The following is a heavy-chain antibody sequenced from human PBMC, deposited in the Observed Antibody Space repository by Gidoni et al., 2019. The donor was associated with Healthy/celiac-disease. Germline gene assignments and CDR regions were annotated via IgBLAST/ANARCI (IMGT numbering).Heavy chain of an antibody. CDR1: GYTFTGYY. D-gene: IGHD6-19*01. V-gene: IGHV1-2*02. Sequence: QVQLVQSGAEVQKPGASVKVSCQASGYTFTGYYMNWVRQAPGQGLEWRGWINPNSGGTNDAQKFQGRDTMTRDTSISTAYMELSRLRSDDTAVYYCARAVMVAVAPDVWGQGTTVTVSS. J-gene: IGHJ6*02. CDR2: INPNSGGT. CDR3: ARAVMVAVAPDV.